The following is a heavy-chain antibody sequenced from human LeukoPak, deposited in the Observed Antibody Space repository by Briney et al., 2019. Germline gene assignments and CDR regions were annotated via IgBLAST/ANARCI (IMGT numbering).Heavy chain of an antibody. Sequence: PGGSLRLSCSASGFTFSNYAMHWVRQAPGKGLEWVSVIYSGGSTYYADSVKGRFTISRDNSKNTLYLQMNSLTAEDTAVYYCARVGVVPAAIPDGFDIWGQGTMVTVSS. V-gene: IGHV3-53*01. CDR1: GFTFSNYA. J-gene: IGHJ3*02. CDR3: ARVGVVPAAIPDGFDI. D-gene: IGHD2-2*01. CDR2: IYSGGST.